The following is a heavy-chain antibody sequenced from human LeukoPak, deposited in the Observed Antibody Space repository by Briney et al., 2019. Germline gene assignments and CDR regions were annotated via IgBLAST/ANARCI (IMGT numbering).Heavy chain of an antibody. J-gene: IGHJ3*02. D-gene: IGHD6-13*01. CDR2: INPNSGGT. CDR1: GYTFTGYY. CDR3: ARPKYSSSWLDAFDI. V-gene: IGHV1-2*02. Sequence: ASVKVSCKASGYTFTGYYMHWVRQAPGQGLEWMGWINPNSGGTNYAQKFQGRVTITADESTSTAYMELSSLRSEDMAVYYCARPKYSSSWLDAFDIWGQGTMVTVSS.